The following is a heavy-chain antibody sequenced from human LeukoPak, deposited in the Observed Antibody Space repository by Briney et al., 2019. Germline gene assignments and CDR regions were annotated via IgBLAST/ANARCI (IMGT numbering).Heavy chain of an antibody. CDR2: IYYSGST. CDR3: ARHVWLIAAAGLGYMDV. D-gene: IGHD6-13*01. J-gene: IGHJ6*03. CDR1: GCSLSSYY. Sequence: SETLSLTCTVSGCSLSSYYWSWIRQPPGKGLDWIGYIYYSGSTNYNPSLKSRVTISVDTSKNQFSLKLSSVTAADTAVYYCARHVWLIAAAGLGYMDVWGKGTTVTVSS. V-gene: IGHV4-59*08.